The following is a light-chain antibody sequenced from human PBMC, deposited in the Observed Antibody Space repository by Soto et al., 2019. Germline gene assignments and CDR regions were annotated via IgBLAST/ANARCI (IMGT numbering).Light chain of an antibody. V-gene: IGLV2-14*01. CDR1: SSDVGGYNY. CDR3: SSYTSSSTLHV. CDR2: EVS. Sequence: QSALTQPASVSGSPGQSITISCTGTSSDVGGYNYVSWYQQHPGKAPKLMIYEVSNRPSGVSNRFSGSKSGNTASLTISGLQAEDEDDYYCSSYTSSSTLHVFATGTKVTVL. J-gene: IGLJ1*01.